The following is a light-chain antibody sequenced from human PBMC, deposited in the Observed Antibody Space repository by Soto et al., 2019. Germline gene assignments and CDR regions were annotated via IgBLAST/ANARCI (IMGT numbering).Light chain of an antibody. CDR1: RGISTY. J-gene: IGKJ5*01. V-gene: IGKV1-9*01. CDR3: QQLNSYPLT. CDR2: AVS. Sequence: PLSQSPSSLSASVGGTVTITCRASRGISTYLAWYQQRPGNAPKLLIYAVSSLQSGVPSRFSGSGSGPDFTLTISSLGPEDSATYYCQQLNSYPLTFGQGTRLEIK.